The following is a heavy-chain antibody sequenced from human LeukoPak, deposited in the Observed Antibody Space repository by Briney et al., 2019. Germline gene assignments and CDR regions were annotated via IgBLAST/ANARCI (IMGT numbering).Heavy chain of an antibody. Sequence: SETLSLTXAVYGGSFSGYYWSWIRQPPGKGLEWIGEINHSGSTNYNPSLKSRVTISVDTSKNQFSLKLSSVTAADTAVYYCARCIPTGYSSSWADYWGQGTLVTVSS. V-gene: IGHV4-34*01. CDR1: GGSFSGYY. CDR3: ARCIPTGYSSSWADY. CDR2: INHSGST. D-gene: IGHD6-13*01. J-gene: IGHJ4*02.